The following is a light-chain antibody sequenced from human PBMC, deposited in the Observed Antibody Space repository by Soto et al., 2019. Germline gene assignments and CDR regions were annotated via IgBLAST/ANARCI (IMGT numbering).Light chain of an antibody. CDR1: QSISNW. V-gene: IGKV1-5*01. CDR2: DAA. Sequence: DIHMTQSPSTLPASVGDRVTITCRASQSISNWLAWYQQKPGKAPNLLIYDAASLQSGVPSRFSGRGFGTEFTLTISSLQPGDFATYYCQQYSSRSTFGQGTKVDIK. CDR3: QQYSSRST. J-gene: IGKJ1*01.